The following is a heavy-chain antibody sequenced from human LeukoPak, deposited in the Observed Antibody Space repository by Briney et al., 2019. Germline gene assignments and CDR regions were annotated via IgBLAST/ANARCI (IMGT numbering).Heavy chain of an antibody. CDR3: AKATRTGSYLYYFDY. CDR1: GFTFSDYY. CDR2: ISSSSSYT. Sequence: PGGSLRLSCAASGFTFSDYYMSWIRQAPGKGLEWVSYISSSSSYTNYADSVKGRFTISRDNAKNSLYLQMNSLRAEDTAVYYCAKATRTGSYLYYFDYWGQGTLVTVSS. D-gene: IGHD3-10*01. J-gene: IGHJ4*02. V-gene: IGHV3-11*05.